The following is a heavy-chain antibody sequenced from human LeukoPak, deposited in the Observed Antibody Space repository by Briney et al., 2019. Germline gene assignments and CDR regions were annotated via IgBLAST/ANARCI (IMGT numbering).Heavy chain of an antibody. CDR1: GYTFTDYY. D-gene: IGHD6-13*01. V-gene: IGHV1-2*02. Sequence: ASVKVSRKASGYTFTDYYMHWVRQAPGQGLEWMGWFNPDSGGTHYAQKFQGRVTMTRDTSISTAYMELNRLRSDDTAVYYCARQLQLLDYWGQGTLVTVSS. CDR2: FNPDSGGT. J-gene: IGHJ4*02. CDR3: ARQLQLLDY.